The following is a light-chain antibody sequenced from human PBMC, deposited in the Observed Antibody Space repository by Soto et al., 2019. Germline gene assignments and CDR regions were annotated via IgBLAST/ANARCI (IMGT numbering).Light chain of an antibody. CDR1: ESGSTN. Sequence: VVTPAEDTLSLSPGERATLSCRASESGSTNLAWYQQKAGQAPMLLIYGASTRASGIAARFSGSGCGTEFTLTISSVQSEDFGVYYCQQYSRLRPFGQGTKVDVK. J-gene: IGKJ1*01. CDR3: QQYSRLRP. CDR2: GAS. V-gene: IGKV3-15*01.